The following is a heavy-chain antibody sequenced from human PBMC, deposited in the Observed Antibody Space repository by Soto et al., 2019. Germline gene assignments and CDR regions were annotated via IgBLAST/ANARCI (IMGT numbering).Heavy chain of an antibody. J-gene: IGHJ6*02. D-gene: IGHD3-10*01. CDR2: TYYRSKWNN. Sequence: PSQTLSLTCAISGDSVSSDTSAWIWIRQSPSRGLEWLGRTYYRSKWNNDYALSVKSRITISPDTSQNHCSLDLDSVTPEDTAVYYCVGVTFFRGMHVWGQGTPVTVS. V-gene: IGHV6-1*01. CDR3: VGVTFFRGMHV. CDR1: GDSVSSDTSA.